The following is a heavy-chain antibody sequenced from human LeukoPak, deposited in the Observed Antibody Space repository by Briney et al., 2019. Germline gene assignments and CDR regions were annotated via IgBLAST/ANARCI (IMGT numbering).Heavy chain of an antibody. J-gene: IGHJ4*02. Sequence: PGGSLRLSCAASGFTFSSYEMNWVRQAPGKGLEWVSYISSSGSTIYYADSVKGRLTISRDNAKNSLYLQMNSLRAEDTAVYYCARSDYDSSGYGHFDYWGQGTLVTVSS. CDR1: GFTFSSYE. CDR3: ARSDYDSSGYGHFDY. D-gene: IGHD3-22*01. V-gene: IGHV3-48*03. CDR2: ISSSGSTI.